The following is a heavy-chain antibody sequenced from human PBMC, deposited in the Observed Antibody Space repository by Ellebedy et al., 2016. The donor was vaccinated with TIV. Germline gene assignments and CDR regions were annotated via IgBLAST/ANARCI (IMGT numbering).Heavy chain of an antibody. CDR1: GGSVSSGSYY. J-gene: IGHJ4*02. CDR2: IYYSGST. D-gene: IGHD5-18*01. Sequence: SETLSLXXTVSGGSVSSGSYYWSWIRQPPGKGLEWIGYIYYSGSTNYNPSLKSRVTISVDTSKNQFSLKLSSVTAADTAVYYCARGGYSYGRFDYWGQGTLVTVSS. CDR3: ARGGYSYGRFDY. V-gene: IGHV4-61*01.